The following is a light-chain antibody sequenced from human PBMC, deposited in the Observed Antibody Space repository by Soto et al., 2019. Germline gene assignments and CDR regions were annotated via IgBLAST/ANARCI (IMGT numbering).Light chain of an antibody. CDR3: QPYNNWPLT. Sequence: ERVRTQSPATLSVSPGERATLSCRASQSVRTKLAWYQQKPGQTPRLLIYDTSTRATGVPTRFSGSRSGAEFTLTINSLQSEDFAVYYCQPYNNWPLTFGGVTKVDIK. J-gene: IGKJ4*01. CDR2: DTS. V-gene: IGKV3-15*01. CDR1: QSVRTK.